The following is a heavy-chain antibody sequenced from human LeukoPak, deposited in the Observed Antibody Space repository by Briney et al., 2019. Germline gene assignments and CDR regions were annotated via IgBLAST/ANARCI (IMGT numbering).Heavy chain of an antibody. CDR1: GGSISSSSYY. V-gene: IGHV4-39*01. CDR3: AAAAGQESNWFDP. CDR2: IYYSGST. Sequence: SETLSLTCTVSGGSISSSSYYWGWIRQPPGKGLEWIGSIYYSGSTYYNPSLKSRVTISVDTSKNQFSLKLSSVTAADTAVYYCAAAAGQESNWFDPWGQGTLVTVSS. D-gene: IGHD6-13*01. J-gene: IGHJ5*02.